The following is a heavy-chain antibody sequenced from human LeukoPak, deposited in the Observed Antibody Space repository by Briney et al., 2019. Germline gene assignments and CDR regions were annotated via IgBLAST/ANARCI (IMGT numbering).Heavy chain of an antibody. CDR3: ARDSWRWLQSQNDAFDI. CDR1: GYTFTSYG. D-gene: IGHD5-24*01. V-gene: IGHV1-18*01. J-gene: IGHJ3*02. CDR2: ISAYNGNT. Sequence: ASVKVSCKASGYTFTSYGISWVRQAPGQGLEWMGWISAYNGNTNYAQKLQGRVTMTTDTSTSTAYMELSSLRSEDTAVYYCARDSWRWLQSQNDAFDIWGQGTLVTVSS.